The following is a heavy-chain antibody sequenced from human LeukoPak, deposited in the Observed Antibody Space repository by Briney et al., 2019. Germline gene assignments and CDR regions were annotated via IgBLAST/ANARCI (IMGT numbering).Heavy chain of an antibody. CDR2: MNPNSGNT. CDR1: GYTFTSYD. Sequence: GASVKVSCKASGYTFTSYDINWVRQATGQGLEGMGWMNPNSGNTGYAQKFQGRVTITRNTSISTAYMELSSLRSEDTAVYYCARTYYDFWSGYSHDLNYYMDVWGKGTTVTVSS. D-gene: IGHD3-3*01. V-gene: IGHV1-8*03. J-gene: IGHJ6*03. CDR3: ARTYYDFWSGYSHDLNYYMDV.